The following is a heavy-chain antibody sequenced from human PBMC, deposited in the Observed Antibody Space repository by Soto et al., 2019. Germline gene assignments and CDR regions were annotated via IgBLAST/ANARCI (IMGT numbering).Heavy chain of an antibody. Sequence: ASVKVSCKAPGDTFTSYYLNWVRQAPGQGLEWMGVINPHGGSTKYAQKFQGRITMTRDTSRSTVYMELGSLRSDDTAIYYCARSSGGNFGIIIEGSHSFDPWGQGTLVTVFS. CDR1: GDTFTSYY. J-gene: IGHJ5*02. CDR2: INPHGGST. CDR3: ARSSGGNFGIIIEGSHSFDP. V-gene: IGHV1-46*01. D-gene: IGHD3-3*01.